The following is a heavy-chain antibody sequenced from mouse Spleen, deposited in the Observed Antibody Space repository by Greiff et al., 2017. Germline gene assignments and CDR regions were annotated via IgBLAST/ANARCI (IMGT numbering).Heavy chain of an antibody. J-gene: IGHJ3*01. V-gene: IGHV5-9-3*01. CDR1: GFTFSSYA. CDR2: ISSGGSYT. CDR3: ARHDGYEDWFAY. Sequence: EVHLVESGGGLVKPGGSLKLSCAASGFTFSSYAMSWVRQTPEKRLEWVATISSGGSYTYYPDSVKGRFTISRDNAKNTLYLQMSSLRSEDTAMYYCARHDGYEDWFAYWGQGTLVTVSA. D-gene: IGHD2-2*01.